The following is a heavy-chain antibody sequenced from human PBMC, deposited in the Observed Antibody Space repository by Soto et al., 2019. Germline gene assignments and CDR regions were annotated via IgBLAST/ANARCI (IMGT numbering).Heavy chain of an antibody. CDR2: INPNSGGT. CDR1: GYTFTGYY. J-gene: IGHJ6*02. Sequence: RASVKVSCKASGYTFTGYYMHWVRQAPGQGLEWMGWINPNSGGTNYAQKFQGRVTMTRDTSISTAYMELSRLRSDDTAVYYCARGDIVVVPAARYYYYYYGMDVWGQGTTVTVSS. CDR3: ARGDIVVVPAARYYYYYYGMDV. D-gene: IGHD2-2*01. V-gene: IGHV1-2*02.